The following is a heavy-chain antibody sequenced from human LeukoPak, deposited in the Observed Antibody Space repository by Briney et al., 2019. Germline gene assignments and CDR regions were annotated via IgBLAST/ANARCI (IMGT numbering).Heavy chain of an antibody. Sequence: GGSLRLSCAASGVTVNSNYMTWVRQAPGKGLEWVANIKQDGSEKYYVDSVKGRFAISRDNAKSSLYLQMDSLRAEDTAVYYCARAIGKSEGYWGQGTLVTVSS. J-gene: IGHJ4*02. CDR2: IKQDGSEK. CDR1: GVTVNSNY. CDR3: ARAIGKSEGY. V-gene: IGHV3-7*01. D-gene: IGHD4-23*01.